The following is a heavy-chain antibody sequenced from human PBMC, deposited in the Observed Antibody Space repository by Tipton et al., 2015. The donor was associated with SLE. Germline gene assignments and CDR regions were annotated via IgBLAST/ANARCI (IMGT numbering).Heavy chain of an antibody. D-gene: IGHD3-10*01. V-gene: IGHV4-59*07. CDR2: IYYSGST. CDR1: GGSISSYY. CDR3: ARLDRFGGY. Sequence: TLSLTCTVSGGSISSYYWSWIRQPPGKGLEWIGYIYYSGSTNYNPPLKSRVTISVDTSKNQFSLKLRSVTAADTAVYYCARLDRFGGYWGQGTLVTVSS. J-gene: IGHJ4*02.